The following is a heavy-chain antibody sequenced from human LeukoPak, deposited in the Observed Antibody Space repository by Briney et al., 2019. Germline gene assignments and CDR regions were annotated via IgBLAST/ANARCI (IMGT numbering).Heavy chain of an antibody. D-gene: IGHD4-17*01. J-gene: IGHJ3*02. Sequence: RASVKVSCKASGYTFTSYGISWVRQAPGQGLEWMGWISAYNGNTNYAQKLQGRVTMTTDTSTSTAYMELRSLRSDDTAVYYCARDRDYGDPRRAEASDAFDIWGQGTMVTVPS. CDR2: ISAYNGNT. CDR1: GYTFTSYG. V-gene: IGHV1-18*01. CDR3: ARDRDYGDPRRAEASDAFDI.